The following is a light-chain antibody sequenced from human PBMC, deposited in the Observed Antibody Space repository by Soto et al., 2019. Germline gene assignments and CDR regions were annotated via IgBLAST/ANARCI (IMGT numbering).Light chain of an antibody. Sequence: QSVLTQPASVSGSPGQSITISCTGTSSDVGAYNYVSWYQQHPDKAPKLMIYDVSNRPSGVSNRFSGSKSGNTASLTISGLQAEDEADYYCNSYSSTTSHVFGTGTKLTAL. CDR1: SSDVGAYNY. V-gene: IGLV2-14*01. J-gene: IGLJ1*01. CDR2: DVS. CDR3: NSYSSTTSHV.